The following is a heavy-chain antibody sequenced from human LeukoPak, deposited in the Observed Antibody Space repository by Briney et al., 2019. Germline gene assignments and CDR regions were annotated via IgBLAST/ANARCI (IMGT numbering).Heavy chain of an antibody. CDR2: IYHSGST. CDR1: GGSFSGYY. V-gene: IGHV4-34*01. J-gene: IGHJ4*02. CDR3: ARAKRFGELFPLDY. D-gene: IGHD3-10*01. Sequence: PSETLSLTCGVYGGSFSGYYWSWLRQPPGKGLEWIGEIYHSGSTNYNASLKSRVTISVDTSKNQFSLKLSSVTAADTAVYYCARAKRFGELFPLDYWGQGTLVTVSS.